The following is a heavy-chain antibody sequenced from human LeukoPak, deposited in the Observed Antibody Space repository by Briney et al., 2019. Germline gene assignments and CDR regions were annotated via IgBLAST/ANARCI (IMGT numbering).Heavy chain of an antibody. J-gene: IGHJ6*02. CDR1: GFTFSNAY. Sequence: GGSLRLSCAASGFTFSNAYMSWVRQAPGKGLEWVAFIRYDGSNKYYADSVKGRFTISRDNSKNTLYLQMNSLRAEDTAVYYCAKDSVDTARGWSYYGMDVWGQGTTVTVSS. V-gene: IGHV3-30*02. CDR3: AKDSVDTARGWSYYGMDV. CDR2: IRYDGSNK. D-gene: IGHD5-18*01.